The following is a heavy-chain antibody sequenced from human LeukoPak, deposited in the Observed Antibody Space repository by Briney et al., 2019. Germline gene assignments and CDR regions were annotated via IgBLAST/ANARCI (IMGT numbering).Heavy chain of an antibody. CDR3: ARKWGNWFDP. J-gene: IGHJ5*02. CDR1: GGSISSSSYY. V-gene: IGHV4-39*07. D-gene: IGHD1-26*01. CDR2: IYYSGST. Sequence: SETLSLTCTVSGGSISSSSYYWGWIRQPPGKGLEWIGSIYYSGSTYYNPSLKSRVTISVDTSKNQFSLKLSSVTAADTAVYYCARKWGNWFDPWGQGTLVTVSS.